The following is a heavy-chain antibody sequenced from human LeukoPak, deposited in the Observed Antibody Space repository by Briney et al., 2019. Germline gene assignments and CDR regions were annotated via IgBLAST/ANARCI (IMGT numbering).Heavy chain of an antibody. CDR1: GFTFSSYA. CDR3: AREPRRHDAFDI. J-gene: IGHJ3*02. CDR2: ISYDGSNK. V-gene: IGHV3-30-3*01. Sequence: GGSLRLSCAASGFTFSSYAMHWVRQAPGKGLEWVAVISYDGSNKYYADSVKGRFTISRDNSKNTLYPQMNSLRAEDTAVYYCAREPRRHDAFDIWGQGTMVTVSS.